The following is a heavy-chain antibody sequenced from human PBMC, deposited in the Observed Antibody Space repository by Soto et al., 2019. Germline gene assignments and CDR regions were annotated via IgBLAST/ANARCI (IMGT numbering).Heavy chain of an antibody. J-gene: IGHJ5*02. CDR2: IIPILGIA. CDR1: GGTFSSYT. Sequence: QVQLVQSGAEVKKPGSSVKVSCKASGGTFSSYTISWVRQAPGQGLEWMGRIIPILGIANYAQKFQGRVTITADKSTSTAYMELSSLRSEDTAVYYCASPIAAAGTSWGSNQGFDPWGQGTLVTVSS. CDR3: ASPIAAAGTSWGSNQGFDP. V-gene: IGHV1-69*02. D-gene: IGHD6-13*01.